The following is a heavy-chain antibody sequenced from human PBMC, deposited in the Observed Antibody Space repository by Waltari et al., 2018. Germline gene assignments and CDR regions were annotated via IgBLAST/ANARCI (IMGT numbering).Heavy chain of an antibody. J-gene: IGHJ6*02. V-gene: IGHV3-30*02. CDR2: IRYDGSNK. CDR3: AKPGPDRYYYYGMDV. CDR1: GFTFSSYG. Sequence: QVQLVESGGGVVQPGGSLRLSCAASGFTFSSYGMHWVRQAPGKGLEWVEFIRYDGSNKYYADSVKGRFTISRDNSKNTLYLQMNSLRAEDTAVYYCAKPGPDRYYYYGMDVWGQGTTVTVSS.